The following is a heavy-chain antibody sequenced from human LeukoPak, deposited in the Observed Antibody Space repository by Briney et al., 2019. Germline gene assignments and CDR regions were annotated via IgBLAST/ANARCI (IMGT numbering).Heavy chain of an antibody. J-gene: IGHJ4*02. V-gene: IGHV3-30*18. Sequence: GGSLRLSCAASGFTFSSYGMHWVRQAPGKGLEWVAVISDDGSNKYYADSVKGRFTISRDNSKNTLYLQMNSLRAVDTAVYYCAKDEIAAAGSFDYWGQGTLVTVSS. CDR2: ISDDGSNK. D-gene: IGHD6-13*01. CDR3: AKDEIAAAGSFDY. CDR1: GFTFSSYG.